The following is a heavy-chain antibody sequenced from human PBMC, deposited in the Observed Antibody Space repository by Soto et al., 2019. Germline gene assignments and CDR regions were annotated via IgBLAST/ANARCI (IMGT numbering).Heavy chain of an antibody. V-gene: IGHV4-39*01. CDR3: ARHLPPGFGELLYFYYYYGMDV. J-gene: IGHJ6*02. Sequence: PSETLSLTCTVSGGSISSSSYYWGWIRQPPGKGLEWIGSIYYSGSTYYNPSLKSRVTISVDTSKNQFSLKLSSVTAADTAVYYCARHLPPGFGELLYFYYYYGMDVWGQGTTVTVSS. D-gene: IGHD3-10*01. CDR2: IYYSGST. CDR1: GGSISSSSYY.